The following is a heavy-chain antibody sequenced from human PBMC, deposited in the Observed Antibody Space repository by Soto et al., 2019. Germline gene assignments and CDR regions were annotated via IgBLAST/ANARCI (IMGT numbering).Heavy chain of an antibody. CDR3: EREGFSRLYDGGYDYPDGAFDI. CDR2: IYYTGTT. CDR1: GGSISTFY. V-gene: IGHV4-59*01. D-gene: IGHD5-12*01. Sequence: PSETLSLTCTVSGGSISTFYWSWGWQPPGKGLEWIGYIYYTGTTNYNPSLRSRVTISIDTSKDQFSLTLNSVTAADTAVYLCEREGFSRLYDGGYDYPDGAFDIWGQGQMVTVSS. J-gene: IGHJ3*02.